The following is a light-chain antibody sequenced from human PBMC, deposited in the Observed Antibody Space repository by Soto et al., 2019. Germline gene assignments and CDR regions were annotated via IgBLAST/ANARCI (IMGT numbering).Light chain of an antibody. V-gene: IGLV2-14*01. CDR1: SSDVGGSNY. Sequence: QSALTQPASVSGSPGQSITISCTLTSSDVGGSNYDSWYQQHPGKVPKLMIYDVGNRPSGVSIHFSGSKSGNTASLPISGLQAEDEEDYYCSSYTSSSTLVFGGGTKLTVL. CDR2: DVG. CDR3: SSYTSSSTLV. J-gene: IGLJ2*01.